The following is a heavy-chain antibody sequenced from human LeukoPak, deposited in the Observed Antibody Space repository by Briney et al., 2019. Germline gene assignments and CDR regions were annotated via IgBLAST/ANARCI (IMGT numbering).Heavy chain of an antibody. J-gene: IGHJ4*02. V-gene: IGHV3-49*04. CDR2: IRRKASGGTT. Sequence: TGGSLRLSCTASGFPFGDYAINWVRQAPGQGLEWVSFIRRKASGGTTEYAASVEGRFTISRDDSKNIAYLQMNSLKTEDTAVYYCTRGTYYYDTDAYLWDFDYWGQGTLVTVSS. CDR1: GFPFGDYA. D-gene: IGHD3-22*01. CDR3: TRGTYYYDTDAYLWDFDY.